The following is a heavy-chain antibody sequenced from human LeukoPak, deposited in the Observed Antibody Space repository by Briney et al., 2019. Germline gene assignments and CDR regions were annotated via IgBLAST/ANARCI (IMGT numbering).Heavy chain of an antibody. J-gene: IGHJ4*02. D-gene: IGHD4-17*01. CDR3: TVTTKETTFDY. CDR1: GYTFTSYY. V-gene: IGHV1-46*01. Sequence: ASVKVSCKASGYTFTSYYMHWVRQAPGQGLEWMGIINPSGGSTSYAQKFQGRVTMTRDTSTSTVYMELSSLRSEDTAVYYCTVTTKETTFDYWGQGTLVTVSS. CDR2: INPSGGST.